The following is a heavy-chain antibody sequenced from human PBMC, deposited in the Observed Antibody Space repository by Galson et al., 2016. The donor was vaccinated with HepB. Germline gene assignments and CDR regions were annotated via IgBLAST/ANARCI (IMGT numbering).Heavy chain of an antibody. CDR2: VYHSGTI. V-gene: IGHV4-30-2*01. CDR3: ARSIVSDFRRGFYSYYYMDA. CDR1: GGSMSSGGYS. D-gene: IGHD3-3*01. J-gene: IGHJ6*03. Sequence: TLSLTCAVSGGSMSSGGYSWSWVRQPPGKGLEWIGYVYHSGTIYYHSSLKSRFTISVDRSKNQLSLKLRYVTAADTAIYYCARSIVSDFRRGFYSYYYMDAWGKGTTVSVSS.